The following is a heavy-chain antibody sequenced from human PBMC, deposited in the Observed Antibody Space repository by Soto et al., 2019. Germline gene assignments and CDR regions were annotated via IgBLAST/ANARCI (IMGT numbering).Heavy chain of an antibody. CDR2: ISGSGGST. V-gene: IGHV3-23*01. J-gene: IGHJ6*02. CDR3: AKGNRHYYYYGMDV. D-gene: IGHD1-1*01. Sequence: GGPLRLSCAASGFTFSSYAMSWVRQAPGKGLEWVSAISGSGGSTYYADSVKGRFTISRDNSKNTLYLQMNSLRAEDTAVYSCAKGNRHYYYYGMDVWGQGTTVTVSS. CDR1: GFTFSSYA.